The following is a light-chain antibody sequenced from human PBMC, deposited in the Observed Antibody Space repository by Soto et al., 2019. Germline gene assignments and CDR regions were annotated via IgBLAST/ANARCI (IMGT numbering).Light chain of an antibody. J-gene: IGLJ3*02. Sequence: QSALTQPASVSGSPGQSITISCTGTSSDVGSYNYVSWYQHHPGKAPELMIYEVSNRPSGVSNRFSGSKSGNTASLTISGLQAEDEADYYCSSYTSGTTWVFGGGTKLPS. CDR1: SSDVGSYNY. CDR2: EVS. V-gene: IGLV2-14*01. CDR3: SSYTSGTTWV.